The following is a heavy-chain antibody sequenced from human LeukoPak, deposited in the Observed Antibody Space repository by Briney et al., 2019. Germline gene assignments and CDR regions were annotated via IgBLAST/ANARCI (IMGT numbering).Heavy chain of an antibody. CDR3: ANDSGSSPFDY. J-gene: IGHJ4*02. Sequence: KASETLSLTCTVSGGSISSGDYYWSWIRQPPGKGLEWIGYIYYSGSTYYNPSLKSRVTISVDTSKNQFSLKLSSVTAADTAVYYCANDSGSSPFDYWGQGTLVTVSS. V-gene: IGHV4-30-4*08. CDR2: IYYSGST. CDR1: GGSISSGDYY. D-gene: IGHD1-26*01.